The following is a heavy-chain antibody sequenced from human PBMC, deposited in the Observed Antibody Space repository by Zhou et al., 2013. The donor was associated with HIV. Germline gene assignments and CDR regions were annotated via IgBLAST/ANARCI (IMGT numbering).Heavy chain of an antibody. Sequence: QVQLQESGPGLVKPSETLSLTCSVSGGSVSSTNYYWGWIRQPPGKGLEWIGSFSYSGGTHYNPSLKSRVTISGGTSKNQLSLKVTSMTAADTAVYYCARGLGTDYFDFWGLGTLVTVSS. V-gene: IGHV4-39*07. J-gene: IGHJ4*02. CDR3: ARGLGTDYFDF. D-gene: IGHD7-27*01. CDR1: GGSVSSTNYY. CDR2: FSYSGGT.